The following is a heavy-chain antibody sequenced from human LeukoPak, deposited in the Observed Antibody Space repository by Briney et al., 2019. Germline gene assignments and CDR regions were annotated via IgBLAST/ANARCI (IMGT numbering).Heavy chain of an antibody. CDR2: IIPIFGTA. CDR3: ARPRFLEWSKDYYYGMDV. Sequence: GASVTVSCEASGGTFGSYAISWVRQAPGQGLEWMGGIIPIFGTANYAQKFQGRVTITADESTSTAYMELSSLRSEDTAVYYCARPRFLEWSKDYYYGMDVWGQGTTVTVSS. J-gene: IGHJ6*02. CDR1: GGTFGSYA. D-gene: IGHD3-3*01. V-gene: IGHV1-69*13.